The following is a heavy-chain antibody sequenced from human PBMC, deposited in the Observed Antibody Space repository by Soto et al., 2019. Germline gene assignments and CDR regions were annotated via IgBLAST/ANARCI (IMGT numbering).Heavy chain of an antibody. V-gene: IGHV1-46*01. D-gene: IGHD1-26*01. Sequence: ASVKVSCKASGYTFTSYYMHWVRQAPGQGLEWMGIINPSGGSTSYAQKFQGRVTMTRDTSTSTVYMELSSLRSEDTAVYYCARQMRYSLHISGCSSPMNSWGQGTQVTVSS. CDR2: INPSGGST. CDR1: GYTFTSYY. J-gene: IGHJ4*02. CDR3: ARQMRYSLHISGCSSPMNS.